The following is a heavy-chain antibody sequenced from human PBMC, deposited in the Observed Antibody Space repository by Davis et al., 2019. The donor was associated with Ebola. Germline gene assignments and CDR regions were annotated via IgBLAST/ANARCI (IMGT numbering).Heavy chain of an antibody. CDR3: ARGRHMVRGTGGYYYGMDV. J-gene: IGHJ6*02. CDR2: INHSGST. V-gene: IGHV4-34*01. Sequence: MPSETLSLTCAVYGGSFSGYYWSWIRQPPGKGRDWMGEINHSGSTNYNPSRRSRVTISVDTSKNQFSLKLSSVTAADTAVYYCARGRHMVRGTGGYYYGMDVWGQGTTVTVSS. D-gene: IGHD3-10*01. CDR1: GGSFSGYY.